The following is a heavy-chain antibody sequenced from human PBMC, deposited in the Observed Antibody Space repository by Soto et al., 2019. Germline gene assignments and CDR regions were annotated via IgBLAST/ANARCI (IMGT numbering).Heavy chain of an antibody. CDR1: GGSISSYY. Sequence: QVQLQESGPGLVKPSETLSLSCTVSGGSISSYYWSWFRQSPGKRMEWIGYVHHSWGSSYNPSLPSRAAISLATSKSQFSLKVPSVTATNTAVYYCARQGFGPLHGLVDVWGQGTTVTVSS. CDR2: VHHSWGS. J-gene: IGHJ6*02. D-gene: IGHD3-10*01. CDR3: ARQGFGPLHGLVDV. V-gene: IGHV4-59*08.